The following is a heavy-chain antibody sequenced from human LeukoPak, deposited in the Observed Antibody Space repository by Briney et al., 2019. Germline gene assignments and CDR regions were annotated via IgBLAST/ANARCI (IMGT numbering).Heavy chain of an antibody. D-gene: IGHD3-22*01. CDR2: INPNSGGT. CDR1: GYTFTDYY. J-gene: IGHJ3*02. CDR3: ARLPNYYDSSGYLALSNAFDI. V-gene: IGHV1-2*02. Sequence: GASVKVSCKASGYTFTDYYMHWVRQAPGQGLEWMGWINPNSGGTNYAQKFQGRVTMTRDTSISTAYMELSRPRSDDTAVYYCARLPNYYDSSGYLALSNAFDIWGQGTMVTVSS.